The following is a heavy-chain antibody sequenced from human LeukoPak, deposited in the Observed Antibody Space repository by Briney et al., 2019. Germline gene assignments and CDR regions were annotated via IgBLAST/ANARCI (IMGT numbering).Heavy chain of an antibody. CDR2: IYPGDSDT. J-gene: IGHJ3*02. D-gene: IGHD3-3*01. Sequence: GESLKISCKGSGYSFTSYWIGWVRQMPGKGLEWMGIIYPGDSDTGYSPSFQGRVTISADKSISTAYLQWSSLKASDTAMYYCARPVTYDFWSGHDAFDIWGQGTMVTVSS. CDR1: GYSFTSYW. V-gene: IGHV5-51*01. CDR3: ARPVTYDFWSGHDAFDI.